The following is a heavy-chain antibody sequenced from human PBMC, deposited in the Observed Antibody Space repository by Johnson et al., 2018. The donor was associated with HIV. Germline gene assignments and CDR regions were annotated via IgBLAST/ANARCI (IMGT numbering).Heavy chain of an antibody. CDR3: AKDIASGYTNGGTLDI. J-gene: IGHJ3*02. CDR1: GFTFSNYG. V-gene: IGHV3-30*02. D-gene: IGHD6-19*01. CDR2: LRSDGRNK. Sequence: QVPLVESGGGVVQPGRSLRLSCAASGFTFSNYGMHWVRQAPGKGLEWVAFLRSDGRNKYYADSLKGLFTISRDNAKNSLYLPMNSLRTEDTAFYYCAKDIASGYTNGGTLDIWGQGTMVTVSS.